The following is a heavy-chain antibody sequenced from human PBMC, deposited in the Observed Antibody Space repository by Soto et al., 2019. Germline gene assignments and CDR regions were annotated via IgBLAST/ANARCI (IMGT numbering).Heavy chain of an antibody. CDR3: AKMSMPNHYYYYGMDV. CDR1: GFTFSSYW. CDR2: ISGSGGST. D-gene: IGHD2-2*01. Sequence: GGSLRLSCAASGFTFSSYWMSWVRQAPGKGLEWVSAISGSGGSTYYADSVKGRFTISRDNSKNTLYLQMNSLRAEDTAVYYCAKMSMPNHYYYYGMDVWGQGTTVTVSS. J-gene: IGHJ6*02. V-gene: IGHV3-23*01.